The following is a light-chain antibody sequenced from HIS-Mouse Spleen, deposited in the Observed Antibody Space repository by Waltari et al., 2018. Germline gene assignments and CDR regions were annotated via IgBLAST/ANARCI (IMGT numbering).Light chain of an antibody. V-gene: IGKV3-15*01. CDR1: QSVSSN. Sequence: EIVMTQSPATLSVSPGERATLSCRARQSVSSNLACYQQKPGQAPRLLIYCASTRATGIPARFSGRGYVTEFTLTISSMQSEDVAVYYCQQYNNWPPHWTFGQGTKLEIK. CDR2: CAS. J-gene: IGKJ2*01. CDR3: QQYNNWPPHWT.